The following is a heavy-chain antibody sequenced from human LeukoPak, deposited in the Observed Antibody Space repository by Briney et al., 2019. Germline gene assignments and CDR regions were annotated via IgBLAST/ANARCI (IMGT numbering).Heavy chain of an antibody. Sequence: KPSETLSLTCTVSGGSISSSSYYWGWIRQPPGKGLEWIGEINHSGSTNYNPSLKSRVTISVDTSKNQFSLKLSSVTAADTAVYYCARAYAYWGQGTLVTVSS. CDR1: GGSISSSSYY. V-gene: IGHV4-39*07. CDR2: INHSGST. J-gene: IGHJ4*02. CDR3: ARAYAY. D-gene: IGHD3-16*01.